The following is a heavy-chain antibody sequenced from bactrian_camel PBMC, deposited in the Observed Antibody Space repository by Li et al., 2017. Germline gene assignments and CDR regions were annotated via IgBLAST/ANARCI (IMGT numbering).Heavy chain of an antibody. D-gene: IGHD1*01. CDR3: VAGILESCSGGAYCYGGCRVTF. J-gene: IGHJ4*01. CDR1: GYTYNRNC. CDR2: IATGSGNT. V-gene: IGHV3S40*01. Sequence: VQLVESGGGSVEAGGSLRLSCAASGYTYNRNCMAWFRQAPGKEREGVARIATGSGNTYYADSVKGRFTISQNNAKTAVYLRMNSLKPEDTAEYYCVAGILESCSGGAYCYGGCRVTFWGRGTQVTVS.